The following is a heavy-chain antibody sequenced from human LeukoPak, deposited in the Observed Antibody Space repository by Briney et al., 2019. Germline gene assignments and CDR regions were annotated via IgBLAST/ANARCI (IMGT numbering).Heavy chain of an antibody. Sequence: ASVKVSCKASGYTFTSYYMHWVRQAPGKGLEWMGGFDPEDGETIYAQKFQGRVTMTEDTSTDTAYMELSSLRSEDTAVYYCATGDFWSGYYWGPFNYWGQGTLVTVSS. D-gene: IGHD3-3*01. V-gene: IGHV1-24*01. J-gene: IGHJ4*02. CDR1: GYTFTSYY. CDR3: ATGDFWSGYYWGPFNY. CDR2: FDPEDGET.